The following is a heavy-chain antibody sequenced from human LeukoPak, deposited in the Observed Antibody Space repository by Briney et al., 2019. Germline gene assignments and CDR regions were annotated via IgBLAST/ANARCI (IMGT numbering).Heavy chain of an antibody. J-gene: IGHJ1*01. D-gene: IGHD6-13*01. CDR3: ARHPREGSNWRYFQH. CDR1: GYSFTSYW. CDR2: IYPGDSDT. V-gene: IGHV5-51*01. Sequence: GESLKISCKGSGYSFTSYWIGWVRQMPGKGLEWMGIIYPGDSDTRYSPSFQGQVTISADKSISTAYLQWSSLKASDTAMYYCARHPREGSNWRYFQHWGQGTLVTVSS.